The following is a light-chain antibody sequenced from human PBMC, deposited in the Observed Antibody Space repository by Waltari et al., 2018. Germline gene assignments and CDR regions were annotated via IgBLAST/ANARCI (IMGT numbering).Light chain of an antibody. Sequence: ETMMTQSPDTLSVSPGERATLSCRASQSISSNLAWYQQKPGQAPRRLIFGVSTRATGIPGRFSGSGSGTEFTLTISSLESEDFGIDYCQQCVNWPPEMYAFGQGTKRE. J-gene: IGKJ2*01. V-gene: IGKV3D-15*01. CDR1: QSISSN. CDR2: GVS. CDR3: QQCVNWPPEMYA.